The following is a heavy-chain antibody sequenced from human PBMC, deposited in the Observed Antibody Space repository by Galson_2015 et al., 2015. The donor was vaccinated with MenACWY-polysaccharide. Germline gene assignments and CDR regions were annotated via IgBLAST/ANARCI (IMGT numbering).Heavy chain of an antibody. D-gene: IGHD5-18*01. CDR1: GFTFSRYG. V-gene: IGHV3-30*18. CDR3: AKAGFTYDSFNYYYMDV. Sequence: SLRLSCAASGFTFSRYGMHWVRQAPGKGLEWVALISYDGSNKYHADSVKGRFTIFRDNSKNTLFLQMHSLRVEDTAVYYCAKAGFTYDSFNYYYMDVWGEGTTVTVSS. CDR2: ISYDGSNK. J-gene: IGHJ6*03.